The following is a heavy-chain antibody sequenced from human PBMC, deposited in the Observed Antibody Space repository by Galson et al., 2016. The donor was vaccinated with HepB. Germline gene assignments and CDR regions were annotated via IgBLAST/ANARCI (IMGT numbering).Heavy chain of an antibody. CDR1: GFTFSGSA. CDR3: SASYFYVGDYEGDFDF. J-gene: IGHJ4*02. D-gene: IGHD3-10*02. V-gene: IGHV3-73*01. CDR2: IRTKPNSFAT. Sequence: SLRLSCAASGFTFSGSAIHWVRQASGKGLEWLVRIRTKPNSFATAYTASVQGRFTISRDDSKNTAYLQMNRLKTDDTAVYYCSASYFYVGDYEGDFDFWGQGTLVTVSS.